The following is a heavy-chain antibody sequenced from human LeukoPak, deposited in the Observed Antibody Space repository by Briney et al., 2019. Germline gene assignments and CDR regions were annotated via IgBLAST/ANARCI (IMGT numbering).Heavy chain of an antibody. CDR3: SRGPRFDP. J-gene: IGHJ5*02. CDR2: VNPNSGDT. V-gene: IGHV1-8*01. Sequence: ASVKVSCKTSGYSFNIYEINWVRQATGQGLEWMGWVNPNSGDTDYAKKFQGRLTMTRNTSISTAYMELSGLRLEDTAVYYCSRGPRFDPWGQGTQVTVS. CDR1: GYSFNIYE.